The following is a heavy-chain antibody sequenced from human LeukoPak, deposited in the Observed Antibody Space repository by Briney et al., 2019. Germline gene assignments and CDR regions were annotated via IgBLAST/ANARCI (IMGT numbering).Heavy chain of an antibody. CDR1: GFTFSSYA. CDR2: ISYDGSNK. CDR3: NTAGDYFDY. Sequence: PGGSLRLSCAASGFTFSSYAMHWVRQAPGKGLEWVAVISYDGSNKYYADSVKGRFTISRDNSKNTLYLQMNSLRAEDTAVYFCNTAGDYFDYWGQGTLVTVSS. D-gene: IGHD3-10*01. V-gene: IGHV3-30-3*01. J-gene: IGHJ4*02.